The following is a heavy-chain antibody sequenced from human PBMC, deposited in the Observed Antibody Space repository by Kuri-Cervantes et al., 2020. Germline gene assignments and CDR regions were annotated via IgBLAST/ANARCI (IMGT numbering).Heavy chain of an antibody. Sequence: ISSVSGVSINTYYWNWIRQAAGKGLEWIGRISTSGNTDYNSSLKGRVTISRDKSRNQFSLKLSSVTAADTAVYYCARRVAGPSADQWGQGALVTVSS. CDR1: GVSINTYY. CDR2: ISTSGNT. D-gene: IGHD6-19*01. CDR3: ARRVAGPSADQ. V-gene: IGHV4-4*07. J-gene: IGHJ4*02.